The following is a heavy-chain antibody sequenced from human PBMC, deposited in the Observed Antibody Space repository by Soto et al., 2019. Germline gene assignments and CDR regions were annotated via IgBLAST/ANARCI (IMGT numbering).Heavy chain of an antibody. Sequence: QVQLVESGGGVVQPGRSLRLSCAASGFTFSSYGMHWVRQAPGKGLEWVAVISYDGSNKYYADSVKGRFTISRDNSKDTLYLQMNSLRAEDTAVYYCAKDGDDGSPRELLCYYYGMDVWGQGTTVTVSS. V-gene: IGHV3-30*18. CDR1: GFTFSSYG. J-gene: IGHJ6*02. D-gene: IGHD1-26*01. CDR2: ISYDGSNK. CDR3: AKDGDDGSPRELLCYYYGMDV.